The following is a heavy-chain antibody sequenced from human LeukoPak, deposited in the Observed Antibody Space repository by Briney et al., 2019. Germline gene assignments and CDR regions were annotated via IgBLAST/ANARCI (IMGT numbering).Heavy chain of an antibody. CDR1: GFTFNINT. Sequence: LPGGSLRLSCATSGFTFNINTMGWVRQAPGKGLEWVSIISENGGSAYYADSVKGRFTISRDNSKNTLYLQMNSLRAEDTAVYYCARDGDGSMLPIYWGQGTLVTVSS. CDR3: ARDGDGSMLPIY. CDR2: ISENGGSA. V-gene: IGHV3-23*01. D-gene: IGHD1-26*01. J-gene: IGHJ4*02.